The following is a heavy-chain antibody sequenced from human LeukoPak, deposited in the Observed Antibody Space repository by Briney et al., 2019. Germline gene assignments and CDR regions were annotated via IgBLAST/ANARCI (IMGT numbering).Heavy chain of an antibody. CDR1: GYTFTSYD. J-gene: IGHJ6*03. CDR2: MNPNSGNT. Sequence: ASVKVSCKASGYTFTSYDINWVRQATGQGLEWMRWMNPNSGNTGYAQKFQGRVTMTRNTSISTAYMELSSLRSEDTAVYYCARTYYDFWSGYYTFDYYYYMDVWGKGTTVTVSS. CDR3: ARTYYDFWSGYYTFDYYYYMDV. D-gene: IGHD3-3*01. V-gene: IGHV1-8*01.